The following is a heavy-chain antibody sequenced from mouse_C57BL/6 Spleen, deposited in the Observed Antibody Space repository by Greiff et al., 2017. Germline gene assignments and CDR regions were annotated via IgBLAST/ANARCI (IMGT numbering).Heavy chain of an antibody. CDR3: ATLWDWFAY. CDR2: IWRGGST. CDR1: GFSLTSYG. J-gene: IGHJ3*01. Sequence: VQLQQSGPGLVQPSQSLSITCTVSGFSLTSYGVHWVRQSPGKGLEWLGVIWRGGSTNYNAALMSKQSITKDNSTSQVFFKMNSLQADDTAIYYCATLWDWFAYWGQGTLVTVSA. D-gene: IGHD4-1*01. V-gene: IGHV2-5*01.